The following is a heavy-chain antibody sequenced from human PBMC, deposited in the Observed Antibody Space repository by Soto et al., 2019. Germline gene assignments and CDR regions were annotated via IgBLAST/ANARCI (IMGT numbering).Heavy chain of an antibody. Sequence: GESLKISCKGSGYSFTSYWIGWVRKMPGKGLEWMGIIYPGDSDTRYSPSFQGQVTISADKSISTAYLQWSSLKASDTAMYYCARLSGYSSSWSEENWFDPWGQGTLVTVSS. CDR2: IYPGDSDT. D-gene: IGHD6-13*01. J-gene: IGHJ5*02. V-gene: IGHV5-51*01. CDR3: ARLSGYSSSWSEENWFDP. CDR1: GYSFTSYW.